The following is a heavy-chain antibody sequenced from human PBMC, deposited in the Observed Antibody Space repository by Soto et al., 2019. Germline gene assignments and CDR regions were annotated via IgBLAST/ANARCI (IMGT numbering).Heavy chain of an antibody. CDR2: IYYSGST. V-gene: IGHV4-31*03. Sequence: SETLSLTCTVSGGSISSGGYYWSWIRQHPGKGLEWIGYIYYSGSTYYNPSLKSRVTISVDTSKNQFSLKLSSVTAADTAVYYCARGRVNCSGGSCYEWAYYGMDVWGQGTTVTVSS. J-gene: IGHJ6*02. CDR1: GGSISSGGYY. CDR3: ARGRVNCSGGSCYEWAYYGMDV. D-gene: IGHD2-15*01.